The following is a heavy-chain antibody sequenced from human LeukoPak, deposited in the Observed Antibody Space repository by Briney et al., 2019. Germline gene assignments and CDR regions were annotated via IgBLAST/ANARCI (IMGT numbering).Heavy chain of an antibody. Sequence: GGSLRLSCAASGFTFSSYAMSWVRQAPGKGLEWVSAISGSGGSTYYADSVKGRFTISRDNSKNTLYLQMNSLRAEDTAVYYCAKDRSQGIAGTDWFDPWGQGTLVTVSS. D-gene: IGHD6-13*01. J-gene: IGHJ5*02. CDR1: GFTFSSYA. CDR2: ISGSGGST. CDR3: AKDRSQGIAGTDWFDP. V-gene: IGHV3-23*01.